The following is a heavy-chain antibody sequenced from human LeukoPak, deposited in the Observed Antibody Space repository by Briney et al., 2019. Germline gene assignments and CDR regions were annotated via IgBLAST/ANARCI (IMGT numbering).Heavy chain of an antibody. CDR1: GFTFSSYG. CDR2: IWYDGSNK. CDR3: ARDHQRYCSGGSCYSGY. D-gene: IGHD2-15*01. J-gene: IGHJ4*02. Sequence: GGSLRLSCAASGFTFSSYGMHWVRQAPGKGLEWVAVIWYDGSNKYYADSVKGRFTISRDNSKNTLCLQMNSLRAEDTAVYYCARDHQRYCSGGSCYSGYWGQGTLVTVSS. V-gene: IGHV3-33*01.